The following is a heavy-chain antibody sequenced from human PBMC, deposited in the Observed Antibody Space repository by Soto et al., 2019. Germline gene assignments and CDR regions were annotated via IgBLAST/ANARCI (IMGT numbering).Heavy chain of an antibody. Sequence: ASVKVSCKASGYTFTSYAMHWVRQAPGQRLEWMGWINAGNGNTKYSQKFQGRVTITRDTSASTAYMELSSLRSEDTAVYYCARARYCSGGSCYNWFDPWGQGTLVIVSS. J-gene: IGHJ5*02. D-gene: IGHD2-15*01. CDR2: INAGNGNT. CDR3: ARARYCSGGSCYNWFDP. V-gene: IGHV1-3*01. CDR1: GYTFTSYA.